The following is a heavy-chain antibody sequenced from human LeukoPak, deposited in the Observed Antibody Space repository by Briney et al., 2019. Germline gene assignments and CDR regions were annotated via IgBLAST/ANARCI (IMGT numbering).Heavy chain of an antibody. CDR3: ARRLTQYDCFDP. D-gene: IGHD2-2*01. CDR2: TYYRSKWYN. V-gene: IGHV6-1*01. Sequence: SQTLSLTCAISGDSVSSNSAAWNWIRQSPSRGLEWLGRTYYRSKWYNDYAVSVRGRITVNPDTSKNQFSLHLNSVTPEDTAVYCCARRLTQYDCFDPWGQGILVTVSS. J-gene: IGHJ5*02. CDR1: GDSVSSNSAA.